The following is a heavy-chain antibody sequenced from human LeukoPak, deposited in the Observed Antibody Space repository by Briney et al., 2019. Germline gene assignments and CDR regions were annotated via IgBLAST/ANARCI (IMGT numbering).Heavy chain of an antibody. D-gene: IGHD7-27*01. CDR1: GYSFTSYW. CDR2: IDPSDSET. Sequence: GESLKISCKASGYSFTSYWIGWVRHMPGKGLEWKGIIDPSDSETRYTPSFQGQVTISVDKSLTTAYLQWNSLKASDTAMYYCARQTAMGRSGDYWGQRTLVTVSS. CDR3: ARQTAMGRSGDY. J-gene: IGHJ4*02. V-gene: IGHV5-51*01.